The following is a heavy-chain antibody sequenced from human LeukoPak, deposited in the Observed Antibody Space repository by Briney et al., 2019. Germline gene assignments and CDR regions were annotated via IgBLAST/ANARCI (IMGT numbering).Heavy chain of an antibody. CDR3: ARVGAATLGFDY. D-gene: IGHD1-26*01. CDR2: VYYSGST. Sequence: SETLSLTCTVSGGSIYSHYWSWIRQPPGKGLEWIGYVYYSGSTNYNPSLKSRVTISVDMSKNQFSLKLSSVTAADTAVYYCARVGAATLGFDYWGQGTLVTVSS. J-gene: IGHJ4*02. CDR1: GGSIYSHY. V-gene: IGHV4-59*11.